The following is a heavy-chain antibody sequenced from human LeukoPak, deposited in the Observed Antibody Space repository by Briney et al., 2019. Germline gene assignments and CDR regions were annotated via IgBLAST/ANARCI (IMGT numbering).Heavy chain of an antibody. D-gene: IGHD3-3*01. Sequence: SVKVSCKASGGTFSSYAISWVRQAPGQGLEWMGGIIPIFGTANYAQKLQGRVTMTTDTSTSTAYMELRSLRSDDTAVYYCARAGRITIFGVIDHWGQGTLVTVSS. CDR1: GGTFSSYA. J-gene: IGHJ4*02. CDR3: ARAGRITIFGVIDH. V-gene: IGHV1-69*05. CDR2: IIPIFGTA.